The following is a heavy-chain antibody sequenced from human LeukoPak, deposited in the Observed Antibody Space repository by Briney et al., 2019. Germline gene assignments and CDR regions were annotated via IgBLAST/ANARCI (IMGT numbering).Heavy chain of an antibody. J-gene: IGHJ4*02. CDR3: GRLAHNAWYAIDF. D-gene: IGHD2-2*01. Sequence: QPGGSLRLSCAASGFTFSSHSMNWVRQAPGKGLEWVSYISSSSTIYYADSVKGRFTISRDNPKNSLYLQINSLRADDTAVYYCGRLAHNAWYAIDFWGQGTLVTVSS. CDR1: GFTFSSHS. CDR2: ISSSSTI. V-gene: IGHV3-48*04.